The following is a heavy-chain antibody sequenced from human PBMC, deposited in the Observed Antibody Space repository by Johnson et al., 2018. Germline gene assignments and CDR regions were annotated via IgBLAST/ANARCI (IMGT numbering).Heavy chain of an antibody. CDR1: GYTFTHYF. D-gene: IGHD1-26*01. J-gene: IGHJ6*02. CDR2: INTSTGVT. Sequence: QVQLVESGAEVTKXGASXKVXCKASGYTFTHYFMHWVRQAPGQGLEWVGIINTSTGVTNNAQRFYDRVTMTSDTSTSTVYMEVRSLRSEDTAVYYGARGSGSAYYYAMDVWGQGTTVTVSS. CDR3: ARGSGSAYYYAMDV. V-gene: IGHV1-46*01.